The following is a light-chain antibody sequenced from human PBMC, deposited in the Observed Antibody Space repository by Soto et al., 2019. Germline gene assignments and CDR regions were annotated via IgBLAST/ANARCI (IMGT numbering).Light chain of an antibody. Sequence: EIVVTQSPGTLSLSPGERATLSCRASQSVSSSYLAWYQQKPGQAPRLLIYGASSRATGIPDRFSGSGSATDFTLTISRLEPEDFAVYYCQQDGSSPTWAFGEGTKVEIK. V-gene: IGKV3-20*01. CDR3: QQDGSSPTWA. CDR2: GAS. J-gene: IGKJ1*01. CDR1: QSVSSSY.